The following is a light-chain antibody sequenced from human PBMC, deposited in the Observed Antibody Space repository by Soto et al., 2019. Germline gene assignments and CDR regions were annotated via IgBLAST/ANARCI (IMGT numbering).Light chain of an antibody. Sequence: QSVLTQPASVSGSPGQSITISCTGTSSDIGRYNYVSWYQQYPGKAPKFMIYGVSNRPSGVSNRFSGSKSGNTASLTISGLQAEDEADYYCSSYISSSTYVFGTGTKATVL. J-gene: IGLJ1*01. CDR3: SSYISSSTYV. V-gene: IGLV2-14*01. CDR2: GVS. CDR1: SSDIGRYNY.